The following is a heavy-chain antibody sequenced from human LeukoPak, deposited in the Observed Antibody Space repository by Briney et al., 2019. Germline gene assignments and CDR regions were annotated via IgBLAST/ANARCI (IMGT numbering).Heavy chain of an antibody. CDR3: AKWGDFDVLTGYYVPDF. Sequence: GASLRLSSAASGFTFSNYAMSWVRQAPGTGLEWVSAITGSGGNTYYADSVKGRFTISRDNSKNTLYLQMNSLRDEDTAVYYCAKWGDFDVLTGYYVPDFWGQGTLVTVSS. CDR1: GFTFSNYA. D-gene: IGHD3-9*01. CDR2: ITGSGGNT. V-gene: IGHV3-23*01. J-gene: IGHJ4*02.